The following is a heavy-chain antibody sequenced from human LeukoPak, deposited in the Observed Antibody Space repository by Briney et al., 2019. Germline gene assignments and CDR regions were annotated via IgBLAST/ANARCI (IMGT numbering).Heavy chain of an antibody. J-gene: IGHJ5*02. V-gene: IGHV3-74*01. CDR1: GFTFSNYW. CDR3: ARPDYYNSRFDP. D-gene: IGHD3-22*01. Sequence: GGSLRLSCAASGFTFSNYWMHWVRQAPGKGLVWVSRINSDGSSTNYADSVKGRFTISRDNAKNTLYLQMNSLRAKDTAVYYCARPDYYNSRFDPWGQGTLVTVSS. CDR2: INSDGSST.